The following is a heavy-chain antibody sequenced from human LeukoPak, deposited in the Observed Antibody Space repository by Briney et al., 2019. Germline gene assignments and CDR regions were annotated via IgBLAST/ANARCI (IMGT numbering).Heavy chain of an antibody. D-gene: IGHD3-22*01. CDR3: ASAGHYYDSSGYYRGARSDDY. CDR1: GFTFSSYA. Sequence: GGSLRLSCAASGFTFSSYAMSWVRQAPGKGLEWVSAISGSGGSTYYADSVKDRFTISRDNSKNTLYLQMNSLRAEDTAVYYCASAGHYYDSSGYYRGARSDDYWGQGTLVTVSS. V-gene: IGHV3-23*01. CDR2: ISGSGGST. J-gene: IGHJ4*02.